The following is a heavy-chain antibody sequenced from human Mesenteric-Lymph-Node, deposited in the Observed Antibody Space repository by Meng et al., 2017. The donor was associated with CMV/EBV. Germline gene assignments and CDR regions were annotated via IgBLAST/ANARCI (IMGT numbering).Heavy chain of an antibody. CDR3: ARHGGPYSGSSDLYNWFDP. CDR1: GGSFSSSGDY. CDR2: IYYSGDT. D-gene: IGHD6-6*01. Sequence: SETLSLTCTVSGGSFSSSGDYWGWIRQPPGKGLEWIGTIYYSGDTYYNPSLKSRVTISVDTSKNQFSLKLSSVTAADTAEYYCARHGGPYSGSSDLYNWFDPWGQGTLVTVSS. V-gene: IGHV4-39*01. J-gene: IGHJ5*02.